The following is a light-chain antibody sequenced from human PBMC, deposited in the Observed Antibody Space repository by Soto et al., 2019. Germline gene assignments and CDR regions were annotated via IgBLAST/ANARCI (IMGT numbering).Light chain of an antibody. CDR2: YAS. CDR1: QSVSSD. J-gene: IGKJ4*01. V-gene: IGKV3-11*01. CDR3: HQRGNWPLT. Sequence: EIVLTQSPATLSLSPGERATLSCRASQSVSSDLAWYQQKPGQAPRLLIYYASNRATGIPARFSGSGSGTDFTLSISGLAPEDFAVYYCHQRGNWPLTFGGGTKVEIK.